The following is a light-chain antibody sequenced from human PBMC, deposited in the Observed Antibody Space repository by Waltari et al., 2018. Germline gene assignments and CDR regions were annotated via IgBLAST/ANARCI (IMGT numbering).Light chain of an antibody. CDR2: WAS. CDR3: QQHYPTASLT. V-gene: IGKV4-1*01. J-gene: IGKJ4*01. CDR1: QSFLYSSNNKNY. Sequence: DIVMTQSPEYLAVSLGERATVNCKSSQSFLYSSNNKNYLAWYQLKPGQPPKLRIYWASTRESGVPDRFSGSGSGTDFTLTISSLQAEDVAVYYCQQHYPTASLTFGGGTKVAI.